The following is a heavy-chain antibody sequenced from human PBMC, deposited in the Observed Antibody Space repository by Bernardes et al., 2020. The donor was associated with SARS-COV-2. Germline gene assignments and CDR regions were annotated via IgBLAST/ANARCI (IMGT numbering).Heavy chain of an antibody. J-gene: IGHJ4*02. Sequence: SETLSLTCTVSGGSISSYYWSWIRQPPGKGLEYIGYIYYTGSTNYNPSLKSRVTISVDTSKNQFSLKLSSVTAADTAVYYCARGFDYWGQGTLVTVSS. V-gene: IGHV4-59*01. CDR3: ARGFDY. CDR1: GGSISSYY. CDR2: IYYTGST.